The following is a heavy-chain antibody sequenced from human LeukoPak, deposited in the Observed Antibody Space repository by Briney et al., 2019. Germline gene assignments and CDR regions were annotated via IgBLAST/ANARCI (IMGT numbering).Heavy chain of an antibody. CDR3: ARITMVRGVTQFDP. J-gene: IGHJ5*02. CDR1: GFTFTTYW. V-gene: IGHV3-7*03. Sequence: GESLRLSCAASGFTFTTYWMTWVRQAPGKGLEWVANINQDGSEKYFVDSVKGRFTISRDNSKNTLYLQMNSLRAEDTAVYYCARITMVRGVTQFDPWGQGTLVTVSS. CDR2: INQDGSEK. D-gene: IGHD3-10*01.